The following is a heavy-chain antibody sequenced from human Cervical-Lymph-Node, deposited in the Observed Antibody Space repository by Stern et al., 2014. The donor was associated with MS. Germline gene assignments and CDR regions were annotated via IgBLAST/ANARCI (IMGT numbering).Heavy chain of an antibody. CDR2: ISPDGGTK. CDR1: GFTFRNYA. CDR3: ARKRPYYYYGMDV. J-gene: IGHJ6*02. V-gene: IGHV3-30*04. Sequence: QVQLGQSGGGAVQPGRSLRLSCGASGFTFRNYAMHWVRQAPGKGLEWVAAISPDGGTKEYVDSVKGRFTVSRDNSQNTLYLQMNSLRAEDTAVYYCARKRPYYYYGMDVWGQGTTVIVSS.